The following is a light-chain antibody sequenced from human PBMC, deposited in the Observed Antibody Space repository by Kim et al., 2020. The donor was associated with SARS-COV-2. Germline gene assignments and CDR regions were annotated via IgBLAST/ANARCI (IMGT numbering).Light chain of an antibody. CDR2: YDS. Sequence: SYELTQPPSVSVAPGKTARITCGGNNIGSKSVHWYQQKPGQAPVLVIYYDSDRPSGIPERFSGSNSGNTATLTISRVEAGDEADYYCQVWDSSSDNHVV. V-gene: IGLV3-21*04. CDR1: NIGSKS. J-gene: IGLJ2*01. CDR3: QVWDSSSDNHVV.